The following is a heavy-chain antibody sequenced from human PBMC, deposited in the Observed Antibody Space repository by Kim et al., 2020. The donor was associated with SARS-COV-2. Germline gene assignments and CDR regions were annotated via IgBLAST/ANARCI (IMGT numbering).Heavy chain of an antibody. CDR2: IYHSGST. D-gene: IGHD5-18*01. V-gene: IGHV4-4*02. J-gene: IGHJ4*02. CDR3: ARDRGVRGYSYGYLDY. Sequence: SETLSLTCAVSGGSISSSNWWSWVRQPPGKGLEWIGEIYHSGSTNYNPSLKSRVTISVDKSKNQFSLKLSSVTAADTAVYYCARDRGVRGYSYGYLDYWGQGILVTVSS. CDR1: GGSISSSNW.